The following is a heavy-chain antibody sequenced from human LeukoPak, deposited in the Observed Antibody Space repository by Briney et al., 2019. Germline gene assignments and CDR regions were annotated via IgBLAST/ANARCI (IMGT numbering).Heavy chain of an antibody. CDR1: GDSVSSNRAA. V-gene: IGHV6-1*01. J-gene: IGHJ5*02. CDR2: TYYRSTWYN. Sequence: SQTLSLICVISGDSVSSNRAAWNWIRQSPSRGLEWLGRTYYRSTWYNDYAVSVRGRITVNPDTSKNQFSLHLNSVTPEDTAVYYCARRLTQYDCFDPWGQGILVTVSS. D-gene: IGHD2-2*01. CDR3: ARRLTQYDCFDP.